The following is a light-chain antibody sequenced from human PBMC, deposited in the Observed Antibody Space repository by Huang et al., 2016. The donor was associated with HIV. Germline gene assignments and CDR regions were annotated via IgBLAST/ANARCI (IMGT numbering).Light chain of an antibody. CDR2: GAS. Sequence: EIVMTQSPATLSVSPGERATLSCRASQSVSSNLAWHQQKPGQAPRLLIYGASTRATGIPARFSGSGSGTEVTLTISSLQSEDFAVYYCQQYNNWPLTFGQGTKVEIK. CDR1: QSVSSN. CDR3: QQYNNWPLT. J-gene: IGKJ1*01. V-gene: IGKV3-15*01.